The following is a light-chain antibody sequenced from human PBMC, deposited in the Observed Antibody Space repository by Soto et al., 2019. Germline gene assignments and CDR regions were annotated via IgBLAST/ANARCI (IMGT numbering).Light chain of an antibody. V-gene: IGLV2-11*01. CDR3: CSFAGSYTFWV. CDR1: SSDVGDYNY. Sequence: QSALTQSRSVSGSPGQSVTISCTGTSSDVGDYNYVSWYQQYPGKAPKLVIYDVSKRPSGVPDRFSGSKSGNTASLTISGLQAEDEADYYCCSFAGSYTFWVFGGGTQLTVL. J-gene: IGLJ3*02. CDR2: DVS.